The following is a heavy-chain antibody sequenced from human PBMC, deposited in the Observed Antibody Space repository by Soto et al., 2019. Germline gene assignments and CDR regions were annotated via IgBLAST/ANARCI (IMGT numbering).Heavy chain of an antibody. CDR2: ISSSSSYI. D-gene: IGHD6-19*01. Sequence: GGSLRLSCAASGFTFSSYSMNWVRQAPGKGLEWVSSISSSSSYIYYADSVKGRFTISRDNAKNSLYLQMNSLRAEDTAVYYCARTPGQYSSGWYWYFQHWGQGTLVTVSS. CDR3: ARTPGQYSSGWYWYFQH. CDR1: GFTFSSYS. V-gene: IGHV3-21*01. J-gene: IGHJ1*01.